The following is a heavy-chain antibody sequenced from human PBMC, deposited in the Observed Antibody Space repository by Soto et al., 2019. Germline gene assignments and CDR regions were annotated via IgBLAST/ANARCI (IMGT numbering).Heavy chain of an antibody. V-gene: IGHV3-72*01. D-gene: IGHD4-17*01. CDR2: NRNKAKSYTT. CDR1: GFTFSDHY. Sequence: EVQLVESGGGLVQPGGSLRLSCAASGFTFSDHYMDWVRQAPGKGLEWVGRNRNKAKSYTTEYAASVKGRFSISRDDSKSSLYLQMSSLKTEDTAVYYCARGSTVTPYYFDYWGQGALVTVSS. J-gene: IGHJ4*02. CDR3: ARGSTVTPYYFDY.